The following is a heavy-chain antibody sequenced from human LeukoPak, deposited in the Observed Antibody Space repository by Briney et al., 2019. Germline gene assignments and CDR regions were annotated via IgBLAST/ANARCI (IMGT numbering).Heavy chain of an antibody. CDR1: GFTFSSHS. D-gene: IGHD6-13*01. V-gene: IGHV3-21*01. Sequence: GGSLRLSCAASGFTFSSHSMNWVRQAPGKGLEWVSSISSSSSCIYYADSVKGRFTISRDNAKNSLYLQMNSLRAEDTAVYYCARDQRQLVRIGRNWFDPWGQGTLVTVSS. J-gene: IGHJ5*02. CDR3: ARDQRQLVRIGRNWFDP. CDR2: ISSSSSCI.